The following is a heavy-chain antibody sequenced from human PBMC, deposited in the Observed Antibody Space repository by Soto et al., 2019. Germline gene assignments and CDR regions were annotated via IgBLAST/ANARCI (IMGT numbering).Heavy chain of an antibody. V-gene: IGHV3-23*01. D-gene: IGHD2-15*01. J-gene: IGHJ4*02. Sequence: DVQLLESGGGLVQPEGSLRLSCAASGFTFSSYAMGWVRQGPGKGLEWVAVVSIGGSTHYADSVRGRFTISRDNSKNTLSLQTNSLTVEDTAVYFCSKRRGAGGHFDYWGQGALVTVSS. CDR3: SKRRGAGGHFDY. CDR2: VSIGGST. CDR1: GFTFSSYA.